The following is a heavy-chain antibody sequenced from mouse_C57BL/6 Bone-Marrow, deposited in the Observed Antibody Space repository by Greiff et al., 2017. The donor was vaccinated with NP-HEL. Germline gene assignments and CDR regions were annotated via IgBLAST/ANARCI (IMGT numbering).Heavy chain of an antibody. Sequence: QVQLQQSGAELARPGASVKLSCKASGYTFTSYGISWVKQRTGQGLEWIGEIYPRSGNTYYNEKFKGKATLTADKSSSTAYMELRRLTSEDAAVYFCASPPLPSGDYWGQGTTLTVSS. D-gene: IGHD3-1*01. J-gene: IGHJ2*01. CDR1: GYTFTSYG. CDR2: IYPRSGNT. V-gene: IGHV1-81*01. CDR3: ASPPLPSGDY.